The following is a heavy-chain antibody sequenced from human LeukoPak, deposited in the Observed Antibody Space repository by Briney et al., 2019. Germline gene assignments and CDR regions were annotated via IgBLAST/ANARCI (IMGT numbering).Heavy chain of an antibody. J-gene: IGHJ4*02. D-gene: IGHD1-1*01. V-gene: IGHV3-74*01. CDR1: GFTFSDHG. CDR3: ATTRTDFHFDC. CDR2: INGDGSST. Sequence: PGGSLRLSCAASGFTFSDHGMHWVRQAPGQGLVWVSRINGDGSSTTYADSVRGRFAISRDNAKNTVYLQVNSLRAEDTAVYYCATTRTDFHFDCWGQGTLVTVSS.